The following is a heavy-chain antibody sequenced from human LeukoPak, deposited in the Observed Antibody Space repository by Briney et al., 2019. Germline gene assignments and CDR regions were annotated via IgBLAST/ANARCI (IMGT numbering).Heavy chain of an antibody. CDR3: ARGGRSGNFDY. D-gene: IGHD1-26*01. V-gene: IGHV3-48*03. CDR2: ISSSGSTI. Sequence: GGSLRLSCAASGFTFSSYEMNWVRQAPGKGLEWVSYISSSGSTIYYADSVKGRFTISRDNAKNSLYLQMNNLKAEDTALYYCARGGRSGNFDYWGQGTLVTVSS. J-gene: IGHJ4*02. CDR1: GFTFSSYE.